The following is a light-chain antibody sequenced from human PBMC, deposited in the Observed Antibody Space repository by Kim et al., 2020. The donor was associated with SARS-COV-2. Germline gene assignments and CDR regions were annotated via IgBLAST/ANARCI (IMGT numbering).Light chain of an antibody. CDR2: QHT. CDR3: QAWDTTVV. V-gene: IGLV3-1*01. Sequence: VSVSPEPTPSITCSGDQLGDKYVCWYQQRPRQPPFLVIYQHTTRPSWIPERFSGSNSVNTATLTISGTQAMDEADYSCQAWDTTVVFGGGTQLTVL. CDR1: QLGDKY. J-gene: IGLJ2*01.